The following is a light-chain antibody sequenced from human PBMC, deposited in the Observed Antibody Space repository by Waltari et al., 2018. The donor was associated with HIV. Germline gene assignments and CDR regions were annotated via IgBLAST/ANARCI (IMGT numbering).Light chain of an antibody. Sequence: QSVLTQPPSASGTPGQRVTFSCSGSSSNIGGNPVDWYQKLPGTAPRLLIYNNNQRPSGVPDRFSGSKSGTSASLAISGLQSEDEADYYCAAWDDSLNGHVLFGGGTKLTVL. CDR2: NNN. CDR1: SSNIGGNP. V-gene: IGLV1-44*01. CDR3: AAWDDSLNGHVL. J-gene: IGLJ2*01.